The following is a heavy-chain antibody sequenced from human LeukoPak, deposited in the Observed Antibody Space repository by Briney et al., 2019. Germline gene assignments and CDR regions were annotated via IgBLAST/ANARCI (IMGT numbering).Heavy chain of an antibody. J-gene: IGHJ4*02. D-gene: IGHD3-10*01. Sequence: ASVKVSCKASGYTFTSYGISWVRQAPGQGLEWMGWISAYNGNTNYAQKLQGRVTMTTDTSTSTAYMELRSLRSDDTAVYYCARDPDYYYGSGQMDGWGQGTLVTVSS. CDR2: ISAYNGNT. CDR1: GYTFTSYG. CDR3: ARDPDYYYGSGQMDG. V-gene: IGHV1-18*01.